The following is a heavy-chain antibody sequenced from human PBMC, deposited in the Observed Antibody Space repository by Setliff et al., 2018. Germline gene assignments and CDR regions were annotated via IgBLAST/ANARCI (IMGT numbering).Heavy chain of an antibody. CDR3: ARDNWVDSVMVTEKGEF. Sequence: PGGSLRLSCAASGFNFRNSAMNWVRQAPGKGLEWISYININVDSIYYADSVKGRVIISRDDARSTMYLQMNRLRAEDTAVYYCARDNWVDSVMVTEKGEFWGQGTLVTVSS. V-gene: IGHV3-48*01. J-gene: IGHJ4*02. D-gene: IGHD5-18*01. CDR1: GFNFRNSA. CDR2: ININVDSI.